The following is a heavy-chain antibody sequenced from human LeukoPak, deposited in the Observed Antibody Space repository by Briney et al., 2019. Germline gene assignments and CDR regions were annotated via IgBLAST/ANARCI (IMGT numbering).Heavy chain of an antibody. CDR1: GFTFSSYE. CDR3: AKCCPMDV. V-gene: IGHV3-30*18. Sequence: GGSLRLSCAASGFTFSSYEMNWVRQAPGKGLEWVALISSDRSNKYYSDSVKGRFTISSDNSKNTLYLQMNSLRPEDTAVYYCAKCCPMDVWGQGTTVTVSS. D-gene: IGHD4/OR15-4a*01. CDR2: ISSDRSNK. J-gene: IGHJ6*02.